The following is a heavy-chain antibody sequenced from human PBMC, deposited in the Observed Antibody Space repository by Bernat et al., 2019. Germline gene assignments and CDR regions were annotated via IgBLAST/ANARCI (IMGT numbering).Heavy chain of an antibody. CDR3: ARGSGSYGDLDF. D-gene: IGHD3-10*01. CDR2: IYSDT. CDR1: GFTVSSHW. J-gene: IGHJ4*02. Sequence: EVQLVESGGGLVQPGGSVRISCVASGFTVSSHWMHWVRQAPGKGLVWVSRIYSDTYYADSVKGRFTISRDNAKNTLYLQINSLRAEDTAVYYCARGSGSYGDLDFWGQGTLVTVSS. V-gene: IGHV3-74*01.